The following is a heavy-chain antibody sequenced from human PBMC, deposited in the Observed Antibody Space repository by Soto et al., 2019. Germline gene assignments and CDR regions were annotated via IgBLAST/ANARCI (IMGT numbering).Heavy chain of an antibody. CDR1: GYTFTSFA. D-gene: IGHD3-3*01. V-gene: IGHV1-18*01. J-gene: IGHJ4*02. CDR2: ISTYSRNT. Sequence: RASVKVSCTTSGYTFTSFAINWVRQAPGQGLEWVGWISTYSRNTDYAQKFQGRVTMTADTSSTTVYMELRSLRSDDTAVYYCAREYDFWSGSPWCQGTPVTVSS. CDR3: AREYDFWSGSP.